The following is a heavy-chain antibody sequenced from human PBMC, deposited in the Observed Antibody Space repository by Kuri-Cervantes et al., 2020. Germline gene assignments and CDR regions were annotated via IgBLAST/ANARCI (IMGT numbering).Heavy chain of an antibody. CDR3: VRDRPFLWIDTYYYYYGMDV. CDR1: GFTFSSYD. CDR2: IGTAGDT. V-gene: IGHV3-13*01. D-gene: IGHD2-2*03. J-gene: IGHJ6*02. Sequence: GESLKISCAASGFTFSSYDMHWVRQATGKGLEWVSAIGTAGDTYYPGSVKGRFTISRENAKNSLYLQMNSLRADDTAVYYCVRDRPFLWIDTYYYYYGMDVWGQGTTVTVSS.